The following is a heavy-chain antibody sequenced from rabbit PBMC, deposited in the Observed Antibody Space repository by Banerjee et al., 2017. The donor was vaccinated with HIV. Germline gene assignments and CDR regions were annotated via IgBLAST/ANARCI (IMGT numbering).Heavy chain of an antibody. Sequence: QSLEESGGDLVKPGASLTLTCTASGFSFSSSYYMCWVRQAPGKGLEWIACIYAGSSGSTYYASWAKGRFTISKTSSTTVTLQMTSLTAADTATYFCARSPASSSPLWGPGTLVTVS. J-gene: IGHJ4*01. CDR2: IYAGSSGST. CDR3: ARSPASSSPL. V-gene: IGHV1S40*01. D-gene: IGHD1-1*01. CDR1: GFSFSSSYY.